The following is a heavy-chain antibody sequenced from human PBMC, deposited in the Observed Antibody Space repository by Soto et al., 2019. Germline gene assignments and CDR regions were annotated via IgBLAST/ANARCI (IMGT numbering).Heavy chain of an antibody. J-gene: IGHJ4*02. D-gene: IGHD7-27*01. Sequence: SETLSLTCTASGDSISTDYWSWIRQSPGKGLEWIGFIYYGGSTNYNPSLKSRVTISLDTPKNQFSLKLSSVTALVSAVYYCAKNWNWGSLVHWGQGTLVTVSS. CDR1: GDSISTDY. CDR3: AKNWNWGSLVH. V-gene: IGHV4-59*08. CDR2: IYYGGST.